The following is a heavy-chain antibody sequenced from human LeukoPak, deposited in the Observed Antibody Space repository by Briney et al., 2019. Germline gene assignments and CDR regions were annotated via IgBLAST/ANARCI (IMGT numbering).Heavy chain of an antibody. J-gene: IGHJ4*02. D-gene: IGHD3-22*01. CDR1: GLTFSSYG. CDR3: AKGKNYDSSGYALDY. Sequence: GGSLRLSCAASGLTFSSYGMNWVRQAPGKGLEWVSSITGSGHSTYYADSVKGRFTISRDNSKNTLYLQMSSLRAEDTAVYYCAKGKNYDSSGYALDYWGQGTLVTVSS. CDR2: ITGSGHST. V-gene: IGHV3-23*01.